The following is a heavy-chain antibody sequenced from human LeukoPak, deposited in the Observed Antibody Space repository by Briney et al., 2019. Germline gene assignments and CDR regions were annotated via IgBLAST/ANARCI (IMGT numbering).Heavy chain of an antibody. Sequence: ASVKVSCKASGGTFSSYAISWVRQAPGQGLEWMGGIIPIFGTANYAQKFQGRVTITRNTSISTVYMELSSLRSEDTAVYYCARGPPTAQYFQHWGQGTLVTVSS. CDR2: IIPIFGTA. V-gene: IGHV1-69*05. CDR1: GGTFSSYA. CDR3: ARGPPTAQYFQH. J-gene: IGHJ1*01. D-gene: IGHD1-1*01.